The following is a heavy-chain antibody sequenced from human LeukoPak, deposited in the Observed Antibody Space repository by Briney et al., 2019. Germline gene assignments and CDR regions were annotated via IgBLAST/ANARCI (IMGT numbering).Heavy chain of an antibody. CDR1: GYTFTNYD. J-gene: IGHJ6*02. V-gene: IGHV1-8*01. CDR3: ARETYNYDSSGYYYYYYGMDV. CDR2: MNPDSGKT. D-gene: IGHD3-22*01. Sequence: ASVKVSCKASGYTFTNYDINWVRRATGQGLEWMGWMNPDSGKTAYAQNFQGRVTMTKNTSISTAYMELRSLRSEDTAVYYCARETYNYDSSGYYYYYYGMDVWGQGTMVTVSS.